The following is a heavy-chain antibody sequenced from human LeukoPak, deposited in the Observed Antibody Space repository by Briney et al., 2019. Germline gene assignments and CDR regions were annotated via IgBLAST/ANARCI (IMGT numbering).Heavy chain of an antibody. D-gene: IGHD5-12*01. J-gene: IGHJ3*02. CDR3: ARDTPTWGPGNSLDI. CDR2: ISIRNGDI. Sequence: ASVKVSCKASGYTFTSYGISWVRQAPGHGLEWMGWISIRNGDIKSSQKFQGRVSMTTDTSTGTAYMELRSLRPNDTAVYYCARDTPTWGPGNSLDIWGQGTMVTVSS. CDR1: GYTFTSYG. V-gene: IGHV1-18*01.